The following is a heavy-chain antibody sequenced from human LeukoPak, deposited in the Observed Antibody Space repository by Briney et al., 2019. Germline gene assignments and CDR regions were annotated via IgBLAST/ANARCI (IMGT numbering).Heavy chain of an antibody. V-gene: IGHV3-15*01. D-gene: IGHD3-22*01. CDR2: IKNKTDGGTT. J-gene: IGHJ4*02. CDR1: KFAFNNAW. Sequence: GGSLRLSCAASKFAFNNAWMSWFRQAPGKGLEWVSHIKNKTDGGTTDYAAPVQGRFTISRDDSKDRLYLQMNSLKTDDTAVYYCTAVPHDSAVWGQGTLVTVSS. CDR3: TAVPHDSAV.